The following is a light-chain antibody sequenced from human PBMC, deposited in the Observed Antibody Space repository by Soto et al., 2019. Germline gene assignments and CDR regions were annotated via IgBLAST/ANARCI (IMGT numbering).Light chain of an antibody. CDR2: GAS. J-gene: IGKJ1*01. CDR1: QSVSNSY. CDR3: QQYGSSPRT. Sequence: EIVLTQSPGTLSLSPGERATLSCRASQSVSNSYLAWYQQKPGQAPRLLIYGASSRATGIPDRFSGSGSGTDFTLTIIRLEPEDFAVYYCQQYGSSPRTLGQGTKVEIK. V-gene: IGKV3-20*01.